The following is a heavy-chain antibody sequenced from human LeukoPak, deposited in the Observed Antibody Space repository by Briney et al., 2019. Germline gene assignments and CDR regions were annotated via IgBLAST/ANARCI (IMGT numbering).Heavy chain of an antibody. CDR2: INPSGGST. J-gene: IGHJ4*02. D-gene: IGHD2-15*01. V-gene: IGHV1-46*01. Sequence: ASVKLSCKASGYTFTSYYMHWVRQAPGQGLEWMGIINPSGGSTSYAQKFQGRVTMTRDMSTSTVYMELSSLRSEDTAVYYCIAWVVVVAATSPDYWGQGTLVTVSS. CDR3: IAWVVVVAATSPDY. CDR1: GYTFTSYY.